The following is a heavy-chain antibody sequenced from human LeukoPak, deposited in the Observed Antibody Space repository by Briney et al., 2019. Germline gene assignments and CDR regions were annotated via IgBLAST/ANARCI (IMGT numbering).Heavy chain of an antibody. CDR3: AKDYGDPNWFDP. CDR1: GFTFSSYA. J-gene: IGHJ5*02. Sequence: GGSLRVSCAASGFTFSSYAMSWVRQAPGKGLEWVSAISGSGGSTYYADSVKGRFTISRDNSKNTLYLQMNSLRAEDTAVYYCAKDYGDPNWFDPWGQGTLVTVSS. V-gene: IGHV3-23*01. D-gene: IGHD4/OR15-4a*01. CDR2: ISGSGGST.